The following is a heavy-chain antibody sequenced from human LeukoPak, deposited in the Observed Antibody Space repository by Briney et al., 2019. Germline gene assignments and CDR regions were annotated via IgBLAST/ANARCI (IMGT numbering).Heavy chain of an antibody. CDR3: ARDFRNTMIVVGYYFDY. V-gene: IGHV3-30*02. CDR1: GFTFSSYG. Sequence: VGSLRLSCTASGFTFSSYGMHWVRQAPGKGLEWVAYIQYDGSNQQYADSVKGRFSISRDRSKNIPYLQMNSLRAEDTAVYYCARDFRNTMIVVGYYFDYWGQGALVTVSS. J-gene: IGHJ4*02. D-gene: IGHD3-22*01. CDR2: IQYDGSNQ.